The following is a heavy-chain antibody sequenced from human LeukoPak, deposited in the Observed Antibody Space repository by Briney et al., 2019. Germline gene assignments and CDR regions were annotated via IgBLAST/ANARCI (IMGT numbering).Heavy chain of an antibody. CDR1: GGSFSGYY. J-gene: IGHJ4*02. V-gene: IGHV4-34*01. CDR3: AREGGSYYPHYYFDY. D-gene: IGHD1-26*01. CDR2: INHSGST. Sequence: SETVSLTCAVYGGSFSGYYWRWIRQPPGKGLEWIGEINHSGSTNYNPSLKSRVTISVDTSKNQFSLKLRSVAAADTAVYYCAREGGSYYPHYYFDYWGQGTLVTVSS.